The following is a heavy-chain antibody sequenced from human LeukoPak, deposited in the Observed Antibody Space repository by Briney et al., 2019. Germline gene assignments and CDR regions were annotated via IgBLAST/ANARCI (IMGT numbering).Heavy chain of an antibody. D-gene: IGHD5-18*01. CDR2: IKQDGSEK. V-gene: IGHV3-7*01. CDR1: GFTFRAYW. J-gene: IGHJ4*02. CDR3: ARAGYSYGSDY. Sequence: PGGSLRLSCAASGFTFRAYWMSWVRQAPGKGLEWVANIKQDGSEKYYVDSVRGRFTISRDNAKNSLYLQMNSLRAEDTAVYYCARAGYSYGSDYWGQGTLVTVSS.